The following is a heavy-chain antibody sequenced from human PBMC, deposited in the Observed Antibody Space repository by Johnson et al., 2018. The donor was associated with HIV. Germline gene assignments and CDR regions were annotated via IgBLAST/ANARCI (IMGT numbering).Heavy chain of an antibody. V-gene: IGHV3-30*18. J-gene: IGHJ3*02. CDR3: AKEKSMEWERRACFDAFDI. D-gene: IGHD1-26*01. CDR1: DSILRSYG. Sequence: VPPVESGGGLVPPGGSLGLSCAAPDSILRSYGLHWVRPAPGEGLEWGAIISYDGYHTYYGHPVKDRFTIPRHNSRNTMSLQMNSLRTEDTAVYYCAKEKSMEWERRACFDAFDIWGQETMVTVSS. CDR2: ISYDGYHT.